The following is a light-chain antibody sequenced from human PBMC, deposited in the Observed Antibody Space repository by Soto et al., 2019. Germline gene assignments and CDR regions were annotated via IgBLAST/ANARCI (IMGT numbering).Light chain of an antibody. CDR1: QGVGDY. CDR3: QQYDAAPFT. Sequence: EIQMTQSPSSLSAFVGDRVTITCRASQGVGDYLAWYQQKPGKDPNVLIYGVSTLRPAVPSRFSGSGSGTYFTLTISGLQPEDVATYYCQQYDAAPFTFGPGTKVDI. V-gene: IGKV1-27*01. CDR2: GVS. J-gene: IGKJ3*01.